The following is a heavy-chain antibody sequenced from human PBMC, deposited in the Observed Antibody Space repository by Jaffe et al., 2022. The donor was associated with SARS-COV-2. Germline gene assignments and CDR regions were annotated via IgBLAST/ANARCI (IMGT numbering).Heavy chain of an antibody. D-gene: IGHD3-3*01. CDR1: GFTFGDYA. J-gene: IGHJ5*02. CDR3: TSRSGDFWSGYRGFDP. CDR2: IRSKAYGGTT. Sequence: EVQLVESGGGLVKPGRSLRLSCTASGFTFGDYAMSWFRQAPGKGLEWVGFIRSKAYGGTTEYAASVKGRFTISRDDSKSIAYLQMNSLKTEDTAVYYCTSRSGDFWSGYRGFDPWGQGTLVTVSS. V-gene: IGHV3-49*05.